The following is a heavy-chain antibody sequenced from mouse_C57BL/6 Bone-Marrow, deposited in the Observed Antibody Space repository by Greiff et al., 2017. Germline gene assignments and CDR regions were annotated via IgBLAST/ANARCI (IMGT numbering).Heavy chain of an antibody. CDR2: MHPNGGSP. D-gene: IGHD2-4*01. V-gene: IGHV1-64*01. Sequence: QVQLQQPGAELVKPGASVKLSCKASGYTFTNYWMHWVKQRPGQGLEWIGMMHPNGGSPDYNEKFKSEATLSVDKSSRTAYMELSSLTSEDSAVHYCARYYDYDDYTMDDWGQGTSVTVSS. CDR1: GYTFTNYW. J-gene: IGHJ4*01. CDR3: ARYYDYDDYTMDD.